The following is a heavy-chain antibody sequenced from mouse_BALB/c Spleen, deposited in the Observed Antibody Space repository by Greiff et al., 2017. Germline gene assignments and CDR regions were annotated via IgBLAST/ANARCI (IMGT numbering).Heavy chain of an antibody. J-gene: IGHJ3*01. V-gene: IGHV3-6*02. CDR2: ISYDGSN. Sequence: EVKLLESGPGLVKPSQSLSLTCSVTGYSITSGYYWNWIRQFPGNKLEWMGYISYDGSNNYNPSLKNRISITRDTSKNQFFLKLNSVTTEDTATYYCAREAITTAAWFAYWGQGTLVTVSA. CDR3: AREAITTAAWFAY. D-gene: IGHD1-2*01. CDR1: GYSITSGYY.